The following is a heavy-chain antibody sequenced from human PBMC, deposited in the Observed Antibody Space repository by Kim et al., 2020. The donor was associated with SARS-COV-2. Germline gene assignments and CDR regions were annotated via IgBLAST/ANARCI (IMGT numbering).Heavy chain of an antibody. J-gene: IGHJ5*02. CDR3: ARAYCSSTSCYWWFDP. Sequence: SETLSLTCTVSGGSVSSGSYYWSWIRQPPGKGLEWIGYIYYSGSTNYNPSLKSRVTISVDTSKNQFSLKLSSVTAADTTVYYCARAYCSSTSCYWWFDP. D-gene: IGHD2-2*01. V-gene: IGHV4-61*01. CDR1: GGSVSSGSYY. CDR2: IYYSGST.